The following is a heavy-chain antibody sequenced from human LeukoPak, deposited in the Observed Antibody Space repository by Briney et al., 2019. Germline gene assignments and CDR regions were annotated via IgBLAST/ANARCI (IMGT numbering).Heavy chain of an antibody. J-gene: IGHJ4*02. Sequence: PSGTLSLTFAVSGGSSSSSNWWSWVRRPPGKGLEWIGSMQSSGSTYYNPSLKSRVTISIDTSKNQVSLKLSSVTAADTAVYYCAREMYDSGGYRVSYFDYWGQGTLVTVSS. CDR2: MQSSGST. D-gene: IGHD3-22*01. V-gene: IGHV4-4*02. CDR3: AREMYDSGGYRVSYFDY. CDR1: GGSSSSSNW.